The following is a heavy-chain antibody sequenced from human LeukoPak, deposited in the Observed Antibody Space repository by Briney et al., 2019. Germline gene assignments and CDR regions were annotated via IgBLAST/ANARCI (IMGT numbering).Heavy chain of an antibody. V-gene: IGHV3-48*01. J-gene: IGHJ4*02. D-gene: IGHD2-8*02. Sequence: GGSLRLSCVAPGFIFSSYGMHWVRQAPGKGLEWVSYISSSGSTIFYADSVKGRFTISRDNAKHSLYLQMNSLRADDTAVYYCATSGGDFWGQGTLVIVSS. CDR1: GFIFSSYG. CDR3: ATSGGDF. CDR2: ISSSGSTI.